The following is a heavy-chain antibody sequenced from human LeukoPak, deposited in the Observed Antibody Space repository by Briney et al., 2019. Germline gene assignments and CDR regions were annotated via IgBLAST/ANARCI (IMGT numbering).Heavy chain of an antibody. CDR3: ARLGLGDSSGYFQERPFDY. CDR2: IYAGDSDT. V-gene: IGHV5-51*01. CDR1: GYSFTSYW. D-gene: IGHD3-22*01. J-gene: IGHJ4*02. Sequence: PGESLKISCKGSGYSFTSYWIGWVRQMPGKGLEWMGIIYAGDSDTRYSPSFQGQVTISADKSISTAYLQWSSLKASDTAMYYCARLGLGDSSGYFQERPFDYWGQGTLVTVSS.